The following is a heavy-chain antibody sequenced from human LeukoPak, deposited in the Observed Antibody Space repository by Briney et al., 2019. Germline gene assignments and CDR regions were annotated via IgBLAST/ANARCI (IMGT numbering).Heavy chain of an antibody. CDR1: GFSFDDYG. Sequence: PGGSLRLSCVGSGFSFDDYGMHWVRQAPGKGLEWVSGISWSSGNIGYADSVKGRFTISRDNAKNSLYLQMNSLRAEDMALYYCAKDISDGSGSYYNVAPIWGQGTLVTVSS. V-gene: IGHV3-9*03. CDR3: AKDISDGSGSYYNVAPI. J-gene: IGHJ4*02. D-gene: IGHD3-10*01. CDR2: ISWSSGNI.